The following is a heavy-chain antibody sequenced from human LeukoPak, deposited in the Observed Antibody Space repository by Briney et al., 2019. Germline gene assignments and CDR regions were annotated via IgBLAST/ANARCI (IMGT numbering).Heavy chain of an antibody. CDR2: INHSGST. D-gene: IGHD2-2*02. J-gene: IGHJ5*02. V-gene: IGHV4-34*01. CDR1: GGSFSGYY. Sequence: SETLSLTCAVYGGSFSGYYWSWIRQPPGKGLVWIGEINHSGSTNYNPSLKSRVTISVDTSKNQFSLKLSSVTAADTAVYYCARGGNQLLYSWRNWFDPWGQGTLVTVSS. CDR3: ARGGNQLLYSWRNWFDP.